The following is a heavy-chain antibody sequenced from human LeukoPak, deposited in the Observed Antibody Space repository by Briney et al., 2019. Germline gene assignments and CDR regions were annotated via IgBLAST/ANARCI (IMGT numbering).Heavy chain of an antibody. D-gene: IGHD5-18*01. J-gene: IGHJ4*02. CDR1: GGSSSGYY. CDR2: INHSGST. Sequence: SETLSLTCAVYGGSSSGYYWSWIRQPPGKGLEWIGEINHSGSTNYNPSLKSRVTISVDTSKNQFSLKLSSVTAADTAVYYCARGPSATAMALPIDYWGQGTLVTVSS. CDR3: ARGPSATAMALPIDY. V-gene: IGHV4-34*01.